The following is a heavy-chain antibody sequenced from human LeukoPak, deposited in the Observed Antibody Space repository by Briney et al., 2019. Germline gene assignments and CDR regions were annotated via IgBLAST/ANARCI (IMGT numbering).Heavy chain of an antibody. CDR2: ISYDGSIK. CDR3: AKVDPVFLSGAGPFDY. V-gene: IGHV3-30*18. J-gene: IGHJ4*02. D-gene: IGHD6-13*01. CDR1: GFTFSSYA. Sequence: GGSLRLSYAASGFTFSSYAIHWVRQAPGKGLEWVAVISYDGSIKYYADSVKGRFTISRDNSKNTLYLQMNSLTTEDTAVYYCAKVDPVFLSGAGPFDYWGQGTLVTVSS.